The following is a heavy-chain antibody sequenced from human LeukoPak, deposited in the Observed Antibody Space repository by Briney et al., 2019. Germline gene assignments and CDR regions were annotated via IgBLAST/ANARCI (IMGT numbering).Heavy chain of an antibody. CDR2: IWYDGSHQ. D-gene: IGHD6-13*01. CDR3: ARDRGWRTSSWYVDF. J-gene: IGHJ4*02. CDR1: GFTFTDYT. V-gene: IGHV3-33*08. Sequence: PGGSLRLSCVASGFTFTDYTMGWVRQAPGKGLEWVSFIWYDGSHQNYADSVKGRFTISRDKSKNTVYLQMNSLRTEDTAVYYCARDRGWRTSSWYVDFWGQGTLVTVSS.